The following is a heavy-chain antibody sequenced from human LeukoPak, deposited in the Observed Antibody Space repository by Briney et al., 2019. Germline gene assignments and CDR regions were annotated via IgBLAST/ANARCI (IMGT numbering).Heavy chain of an antibody. V-gene: IGHV1-69*06. J-gene: IGHJ5*02. CDR2: IIPIFGTA. CDR1: GGTFSNYA. D-gene: IGHD6-6*01. Sequence: SVKVSCKASGGTFSNYAFSWVRQAPGQGLEWMGRIIPIFGTAIYAQKFQDRVTINADKSTSTAYMELSSLRSVDTAVYYCARGDSSLKCLDPWGWGTLVTVSS. CDR3: ARGDSSLKCLDP.